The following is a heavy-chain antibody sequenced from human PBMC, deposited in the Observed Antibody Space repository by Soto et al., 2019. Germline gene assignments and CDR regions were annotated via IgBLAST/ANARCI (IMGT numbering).Heavy chain of an antibody. CDR3: ARAVVGAAAGPSYYYYYMDV. J-gene: IGHJ6*03. V-gene: IGHV4-59*01. D-gene: IGHD6-13*01. Sequence: SETLSLTCTVSGGSISRYYWSWIRQPPGKGLEWIGYIYYSGSTNYNPSLKSRVTISVDTSKNQFSLKLSSVTAADTSVYYCARAVVGAAAGPSYYYYYMDVWGKGTTVTVSS. CDR2: IYYSGST. CDR1: GGSISRYY.